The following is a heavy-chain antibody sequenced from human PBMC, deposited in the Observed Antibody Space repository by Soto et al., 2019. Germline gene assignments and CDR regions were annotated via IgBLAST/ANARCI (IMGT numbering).Heavy chain of an antibody. CDR1: GYTLTELS. CDR2: FDPEDGET. D-gene: IGHD2-2*01. J-gene: IGHJ6*04. Sequence: ASVKVSCKVSGYTLTELSMHWVRQAPGRGLEWMGGFDPEDGETIYAQKFQGRVTMTEDTSTDTAYMELSSLRSEDTAVYYCATLGYCSSTSCYYYYGMAVWGKGTTVTVSS. V-gene: IGHV1-24*01. CDR3: ATLGYCSSTSCYYYYGMAV.